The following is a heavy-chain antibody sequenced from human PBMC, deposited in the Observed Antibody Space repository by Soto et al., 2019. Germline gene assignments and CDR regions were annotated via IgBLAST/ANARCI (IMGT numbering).Heavy chain of an antibody. CDR2: IYYSGST. CDR3: ARLRLSITIFGAINWFDP. CDR1: GGSISSSSYY. J-gene: IGHJ5*02. D-gene: IGHD3-3*01. Sequence: SETLSLTCTVSGGSISSSSYYWGWIRQPPGKGLEWIGSIYYSGSTYYNPSLKSRVTISVDTSKNQFSLKLSSVTAADTAVYYCARLRLSITIFGAINWFDPWGQGTLVTVSS. V-gene: IGHV4-39*01.